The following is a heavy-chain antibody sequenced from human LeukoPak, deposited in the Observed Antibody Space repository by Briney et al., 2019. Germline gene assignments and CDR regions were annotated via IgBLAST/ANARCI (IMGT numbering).Heavy chain of an antibody. CDR1: GYTFTGYY. D-gene: IGHD3-3*01. V-gene: IGHV1-2*02. Sequence: GASVKVSCKASGYTFTGYYMHWVRQAPGQGLEWMGWINPNSGGTNYAQKFQGRVTMTRDTSISTAYMELSSLRSEDTAVYYCARAAQNYDFWSGYYAQGDYWGQGTLVTVSS. CDR2: INPNSGGT. J-gene: IGHJ4*02. CDR3: ARAAQNYDFWSGYYAQGDY.